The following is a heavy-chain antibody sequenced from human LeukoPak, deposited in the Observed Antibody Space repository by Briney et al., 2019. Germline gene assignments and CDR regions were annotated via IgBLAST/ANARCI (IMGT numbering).Heavy chain of an antibody. D-gene: IGHD6-13*01. J-gene: IGHJ4*02. Sequence: GESLKISCKGSGYSFTSYWIGWVRQMPGKGLEWMGIIYPGDSDTRYSPSFQGQVTISADKSISTAYLQWSSLKASDTAMYYCARGGYEEGSSWYESYFDYWGQGTLVTVSS. CDR1: GYSFTSYW. CDR3: ARGGYEEGSSWYESYFDY. CDR2: IYPGDSDT. V-gene: IGHV5-51*01.